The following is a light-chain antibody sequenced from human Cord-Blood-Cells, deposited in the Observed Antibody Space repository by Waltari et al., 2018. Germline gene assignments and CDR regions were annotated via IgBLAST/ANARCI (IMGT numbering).Light chain of an antibody. Sequence: IQMTQYPSTLTATVGDRVTITCRASQSISSWLAWYPQKPGKAPTLLIYDASSLESGVPSRFSGSGSGTEFTLTISSLQPDDFATYYCQQYNSYWTFGQGTKVEIK. J-gene: IGKJ1*01. CDR2: DAS. V-gene: IGKV1-5*01. CDR3: QQYNSYWT. CDR1: QSISSW.